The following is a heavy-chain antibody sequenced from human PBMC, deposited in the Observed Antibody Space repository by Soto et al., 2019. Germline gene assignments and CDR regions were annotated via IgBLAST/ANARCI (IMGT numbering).Heavy chain of an antibody. CDR3: AGIGCGLFAY. V-gene: IGHV4-30-4*01. Sequence: NPSETLSLTCTVSGGSISSADYYWSWIRQPPGKGLEWIGYFHSSGATYKDPSLKSRVTISVDTSKNQISLKLDSVTAADTAVYSCAGIGCGLFAYCGQGPLAPVSS. J-gene: IGHJ4*01. CDR1: GGSISSADYY. D-gene: IGHD2-21*01. CDR2: FHSSGAT.